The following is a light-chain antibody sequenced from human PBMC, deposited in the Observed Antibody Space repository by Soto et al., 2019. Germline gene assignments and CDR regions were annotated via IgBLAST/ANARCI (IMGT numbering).Light chain of an antibody. J-gene: IGLJ3*02. CDR2: SNN. CDR3: AAWYDSLNGWV. V-gene: IGLV1-44*01. CDR1: SSNIGSNT. Sequence: QSVLTQPPSASGTPGQRVTISCSGSSSNIGSNTVNWYQQLPGTAPKLLIYSNNQRPSGVPDRFSGSKSGTSASLAISGRQSEDEADYYCAAWYDSLNGWVFGGGTKVTVL.